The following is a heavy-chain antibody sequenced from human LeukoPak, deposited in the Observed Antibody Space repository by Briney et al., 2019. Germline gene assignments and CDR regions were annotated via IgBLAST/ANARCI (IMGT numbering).Heavy chain of an antibody. D-gene: IGHD3-22*01. CDR1: GFTFSSYG. V-gene: IGHV3-30*18. Sequence: GGSLRLSCAASGFTFSSYGMHWVRQAPGKGLEWVAVMSYDGSNKYYADSVKGRFTISRDNSKNTLYLQMNSLRAEDTAVYYCAKDLDDSSGYPNYFDYWGQGTLVTVSS. J-gene: IGHJ4*02. CDR3: AKDLDDSSGYPNYFDY. CDR2: MSYDGSNK.